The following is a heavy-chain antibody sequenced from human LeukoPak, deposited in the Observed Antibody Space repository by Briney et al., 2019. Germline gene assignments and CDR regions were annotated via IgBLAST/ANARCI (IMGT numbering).Heavy chain of an antibody. CDR1: GGSISSYY. Sequence: SETLSLTCTVSGGSISSYYWSWIRQPPEKGLEWIGYIYYSGSTNYNPSLESRVTISVDTSKNQFSLKLSSVTAADTAVYYCATNIVPDGAFDIWGQGTMVTVSS. CDR3: ATNIVPDGAFDI. J-gene: IGHJ3*02. D-gene: IGHD2/OR15-2a*01. CDR2: IYYSGST. V-gene: IGHV4-59*08.